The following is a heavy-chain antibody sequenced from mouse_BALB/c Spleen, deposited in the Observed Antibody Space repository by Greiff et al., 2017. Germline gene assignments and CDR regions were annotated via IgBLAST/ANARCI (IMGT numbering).Heavy chain of an antibody. CDR3: ARHGTTATSWFAY. D-gene: IGHD1-2*01. V-gene: IGHV5-12-2*01. CDR1: GFTFSSYT. J-gene: IGHJ3*01. CDR2: ISNGGGST. Sequence: EVQGVESGGGLVQPGGSLKLSCAASGFTFSSYTMSWVRQTPEKRLEWVAYISNGGGSTYYPDTVKGRFTISRDNAKNTLYLQMSSLKSEDTAMYYCARHGTTATSWFAYWGQGTLVTVSA.